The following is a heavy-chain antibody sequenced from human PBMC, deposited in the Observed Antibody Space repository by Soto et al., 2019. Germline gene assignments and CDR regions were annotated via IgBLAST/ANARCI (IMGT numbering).Heavy chain of an antibody. CDR1: GDSVSINSAA. CDR2: TYYRSKWYH. Sequence: SQPLSLTCAISGDSVSINSAAWNWIRQSPSRGLEWLGRTYYRSKWYHDYALSVKSHITINTDTSKNQFSLQLTSVTPEDTAVYYCAIHGEGLDPWGHRTLVTVSS. V-gene: IGHV6-1*01. CDR3: AIHGEGLDP. D-gene: IGHD7-27*01. J-gene: IGHJ5*02.